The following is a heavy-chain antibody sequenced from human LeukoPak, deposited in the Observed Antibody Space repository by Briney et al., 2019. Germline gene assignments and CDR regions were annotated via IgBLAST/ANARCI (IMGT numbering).Heavy chain of an antibody. CDR2: IYHYGST. CDR3: TRGPSPGIAAAFPRRERRASSYFDY. V-gene: IGHV4-30-2*01. CDR1: GGSISSGDYY. Sequence: PSETLSLTCTVSGGSISSGDYYWSWIRQPPGKGLEWIGYIYHYGSTYYNPSLKSRVTISVDRSKDQFSLKLSSVTAADTAVYHCTRGPSPGIAAAFPRRERRASSYFDYWGQGTLVTVSS. J-gene: IGHJ4*02. D-gene: IGHD6-13*01.